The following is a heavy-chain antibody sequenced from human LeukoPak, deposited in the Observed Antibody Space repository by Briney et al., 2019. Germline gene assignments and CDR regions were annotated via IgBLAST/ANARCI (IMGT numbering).Heavy chain of an antibody. Sequence: SETLSLTCTVSGGSITNYYWSWIRQPPGEGLEWIGYVYASGATNSNPSLKSRVTISVDTSKNQFSLKLSSVTAADTAVYYCARVSRTVTISPWGQGTLVTVSS. CDR2: VYASGAT. J-gene: IGHJ5*02. CDR1: GGSITNYY. V-gene: IGHV4-4*08. CDR3: ARVSRTVTISP. D-gene: IGHD4-17*01.